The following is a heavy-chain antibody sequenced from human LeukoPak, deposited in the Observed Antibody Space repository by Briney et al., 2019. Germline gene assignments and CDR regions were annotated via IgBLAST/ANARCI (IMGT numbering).Heavy chain of an antibody. CDR3: ANNGVSPNYYYGMNV. CDR1: GFTFSSYG. D-gene: IGHD2-8*01. J-gene: IGHJ6*02. Sequence: GGSLRLSCATSGFTFSSYGMHWVRQAPGKGREWVAVIWYDGSNIHYADSVQGRFTISRDSSKNMLYLQMNSLRAEDTGVYYCANNGVSPNYYYGMNVWGQGTTVTVSS. CDR2: IWYDGSNI. V-gene: IGHV3-33*06.